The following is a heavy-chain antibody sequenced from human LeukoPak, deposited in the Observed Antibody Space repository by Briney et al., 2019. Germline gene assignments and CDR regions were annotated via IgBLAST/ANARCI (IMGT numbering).Heavy chain of an antibody. J-gene: IGHJ4*02. V-gene: IGHV5-51*01. CDR2: IYPGDSDS. CDR1: GYGFSSYW. D-gene: IGHD2-2*01. CDR3: ARIGSRHFTNHYFDY. Sequence: GESLKISCKGSGYGFSSYWIGWVRQMPGKGLEWMGVIYPGDSDSRYSPSFQGQVTISADKSTNTAYLQWSSLKASDTAMYYCARIGSRHFTNHYFDYWAREPWSPSPQ.